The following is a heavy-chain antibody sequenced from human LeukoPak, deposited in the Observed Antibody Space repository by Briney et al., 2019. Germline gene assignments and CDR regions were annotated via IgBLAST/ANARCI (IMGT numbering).Heavy chain of an antibody. D-gene: IGHD2-15*01. Sequence: SQTLSLTCAISGDSVSSNTAAWNWIRQSPSRGLEWLGRTYYRSKWNNDYGVSVKSRITINPDTSKNQFSLQLNSVTPEDTAVYYCARVYCSGGSCVNWFDPWGQGTLATVSS. J-gene: IGHJ5*02. V-gene: IGHV6-1*01. CDR3: ARVYCSGGSCVNWFDP. CDR2: TYYRSKWNN. CDR1: GDSVSSNTAA.